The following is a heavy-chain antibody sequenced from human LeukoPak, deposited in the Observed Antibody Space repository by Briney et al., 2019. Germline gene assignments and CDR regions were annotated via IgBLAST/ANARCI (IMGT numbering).Heavy chain of an antibody. CDR1: GGTFSSYA. D-gene: IGHD5-24*01. V-gene: IGHV1-69*13. CDR2: IIPIFGTA. J-gene: IGHJ4*02. CDR3: AGESDGYNYRVLFDY. Sequence: SVKVSCKASGGTFSSYAISWVRQAPGQGLEWMGGIIPIFGTANYAQKFQGRVTITADESTSTAYMELSSLRSEDTAVYYCAGESDGYNYRVLFDYWGQGTLVTVSS.